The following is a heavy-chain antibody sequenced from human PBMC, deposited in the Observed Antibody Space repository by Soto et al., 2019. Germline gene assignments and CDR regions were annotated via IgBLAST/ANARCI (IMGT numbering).Heavy chain of an antibody. CDR3: ARNKGYCSSTSRYGMDV. CDR2: IYPGDSDT. J-gene: IGHJ6*02. D-gene: IGHD2-2*01. CDR1: GYSFTSYW. V-gene: IGHV5-51*01. Sequence: GESLKISCKGSGYSFTSYWIVWVRQMPGKGLEWMGTIYPGDSDTRYSPSFQGQVTISADKSISTAYLQWNSLKASDTAMYFCARNKGYCSSTSRYGMDVWGQGATVTVSS.